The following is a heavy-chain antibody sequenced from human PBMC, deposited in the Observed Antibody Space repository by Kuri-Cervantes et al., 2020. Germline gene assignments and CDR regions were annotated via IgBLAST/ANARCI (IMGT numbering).Heavy chain of an antibody. CDR2: INHSGST. J-gene: IGHJ4*02. V-gene: IGHV4-34*01. CDR1: GGSFSGYH. Sequence: GSLRLSCAVYGGSFSGYHWTWIRQPPGKGLEWIGEINHSGSTNYNPSLKSRVTMSVDTSKNQFSLKLSSVTAADTAVYYCARGPGAPSGIAARPKYFNYWGQGTLVTVSS. CDR3: ARGPGAPSGIAARPKYFNY. D-gene: IGHD6-6*01.